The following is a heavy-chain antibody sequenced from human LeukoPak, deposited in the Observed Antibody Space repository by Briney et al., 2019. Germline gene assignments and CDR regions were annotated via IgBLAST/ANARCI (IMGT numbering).Heavy chain of an antibody. CDR2: IYHSGST. D-gene: IGHD6-13*01. CDR3: ARGYSSSWSGADWFDP. V-gene: IGHV4-30-2*01. J-gene: IGHJ5*02. Sequence: SETLSLTCTVSGGSISSGGYYWSWIRQPPGKGLEWIGYIYHSGSTYYNPSLKSRVTISVDRSKNQFSLKLSSVTAADTAVNYCARGYSSSWSGADWFDPWGQGTLVTVSS. CDR1: GGSISSGGYY.